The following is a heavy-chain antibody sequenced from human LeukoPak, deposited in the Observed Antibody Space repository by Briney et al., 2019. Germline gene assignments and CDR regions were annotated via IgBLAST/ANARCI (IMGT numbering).Heavy chain of an antibody. CDR1: GYTFISHD. D-gene: IGHD1-26*01. V-gene: IGHV1-8*01. J-gene: IGHJ4*02. CDR3: ARVQGSDTSGSFDH. CDR2: MDPNSGNT. Sequence: ASVKVSCKTSGYTFISHDINWVRQATGQGLEWMGWMDPNSGNTGYAQRFHGRVTLTRSTSLSEAYMELTSLKFEDTAVYYCARVQGSDTSGSFDHWGQGTLVTVSS.